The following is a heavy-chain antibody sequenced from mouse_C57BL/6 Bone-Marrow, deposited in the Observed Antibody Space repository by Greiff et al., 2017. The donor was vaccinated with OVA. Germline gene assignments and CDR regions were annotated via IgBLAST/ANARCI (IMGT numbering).Heavy chain of an antibody. V-gene: IGHV14-4*01. CDR2: IDPENGDT. Sequence: VHVKQSGAELVRPGASVKLSCTASGFNIKDDYMHWVKQRPEQGLEWIGWIDPENGDTEYASKFQGKATITADTSSNTAYLQLSSLTSEDTAVYYCTFYYSNYVGWYFDVWGTGTTVTVSS. CDR1: GFNIKDDY. CDR3: TFYYSNYVGWYFDV. J-gene: IGHJ1*03. D-gene: IGHD2-5*01.